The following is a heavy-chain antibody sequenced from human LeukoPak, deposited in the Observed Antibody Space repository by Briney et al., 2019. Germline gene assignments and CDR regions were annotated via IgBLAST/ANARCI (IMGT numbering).Heavy chain of an antibody. D-gene: IGHD4-23*01. CDR1: GGSFSGYY. J-gene: IGHJ4*02. Sequence: DPTETLSLTCAVYGGSFSGYYWSWIRQPPGKGLEWIGEISHSGSTNYNPSLKSRVTISLDTSKKQFSLRLSSVTAADTAVYYCASYGGNSVYDYWGQGTLVTVSS. CDR3: ASYGGNSVYDY. V-gene: IGHV4-34*01. CDR2: ISHSGST.